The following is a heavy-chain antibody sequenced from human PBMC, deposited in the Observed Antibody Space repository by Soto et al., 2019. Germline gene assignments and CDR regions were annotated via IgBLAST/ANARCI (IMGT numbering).Heavy chain of an antibody. J-gene: IGHJ4*02. CDR1: GFTFNSYA. CDR3: ARVVKGLRGAISRFDY. Sequence: EVQLLESGGGLVQPGGSLRLACAASGFTFNSYAMSWVRQAPGKGLEWVSAISGPGSSTYYAGSVKGRFTISRDNSENTLHLQMNSLRVDDTAIYYCARVVKGLRGAISRFDYWGQGTLVTVSS. CDR2: ISGPGSST. D-gene: IGHD3-10*01. V-gene: IGHV3-23*01.